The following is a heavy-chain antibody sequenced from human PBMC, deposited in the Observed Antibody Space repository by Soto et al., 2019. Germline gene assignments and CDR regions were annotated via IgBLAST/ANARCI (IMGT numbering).Heavy chain of an antibody. CDR3: ARSNNDYDSCGFHSCSDP. J-gene: IGHJ5*02. CDR1: GFTFSSYG. V-gene: IGHV3-33*01. D-gene: IGHD3-22*01. Sequence: QVQLVESGGGVVQPGRSLRLSCAASGFTFSSYGMHWVRQAPGKGLEWVAVIWYDGSNKYYADSVKGRFTISRDNSKNSPYLQMNSLRAEDTAVYYSARSNNDYDSCGFHSCSDPWGQGTLVTVSS. CDR2: IWYDGSNK.